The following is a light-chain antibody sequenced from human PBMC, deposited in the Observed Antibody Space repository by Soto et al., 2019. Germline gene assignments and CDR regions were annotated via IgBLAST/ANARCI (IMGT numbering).Light chain of an antibody. V-gene: IGLV2-23*02. Sequence: QSALTQPASVSGSPGQSITISCTGTSSDVGSYNLVSWYQQQPGKAPKLMIYEVTKRPSWVSNRFSGSKSGNTASMTISGLQAEDEAYYHCCAYALAGSGTLVFGGGTKVTVL. CDR1: SSDVGSYNL. J-gene: IGLJ3*02. CDR2: EVT. CDR3: CAYALAGSGTLV.